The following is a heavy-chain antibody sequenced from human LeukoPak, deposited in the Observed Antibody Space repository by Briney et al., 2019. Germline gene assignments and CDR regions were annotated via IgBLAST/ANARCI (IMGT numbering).Heavy chain of an antibody. D-gene: IGHD2-2*01. CDR1: GGTFSSYA. CDR2: IIPIFGTA. V-gene: IGHV1-69*13. Sequence: ASVKVSCKASGGTFSSYAISWVRQAPGQGLEWMGGIIPIFGTANYTQKFQGRVTITADESTSTAYMELSSLRSEDTAVYYCAGALGYCSSTSCPWGQGTLVTISS. J-gene: IGHJ5*02. CDR3: AGALGYCSSTSCP.